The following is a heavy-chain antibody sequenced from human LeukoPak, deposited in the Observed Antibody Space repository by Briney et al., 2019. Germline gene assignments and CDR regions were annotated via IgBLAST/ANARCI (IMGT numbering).Heavy chain of an antibody. CDR2: IKQDGSEK. V-gene: IGHV3-7*03. J-gene: IGHJ5*02. Sequence: PGGSLRLSCAASGFIFKGYWMIWVRQAPGKGLEWVANIKQDGSEKYYVDSVKGRFTISRDNAKNSLYLQMNTLRAGDTAMYYCAKDAQPRSRWFDPWGQGTLVTVSS. D-gene: IGHD3-16*01. CDR1: GFIFKGYW. CDR3: AKDAQPRSRWFDP.